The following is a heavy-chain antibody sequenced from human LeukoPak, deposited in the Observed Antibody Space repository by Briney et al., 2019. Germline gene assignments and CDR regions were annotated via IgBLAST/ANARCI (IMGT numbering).Heavy chain of an antibody. J-gene: IGHJ4*02. CDR2: IRYDGTSK. CDR3: AKETRGSYSDY. Sequence: GGSLRLSCAASGFTFSSSGMHWVRQAPGKGLEWVAFIRYDGTSKYYADSVKGRFTTSRDNSKNTVYLQMNSLRAEDTAVYYCAKETRGSYSDYWGQGTLVTVSS. V-gene: IGHV3-30*02. D-gene: IGHD1-26*01. CDR1: GFTFSSSG.